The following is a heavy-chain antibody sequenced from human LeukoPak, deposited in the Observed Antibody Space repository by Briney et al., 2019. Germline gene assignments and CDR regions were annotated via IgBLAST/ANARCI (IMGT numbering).Heavy chain of an antibody. V-gene: IGHV1-46*01. J-gene: IGHJ4*02. CDR2: INPTGTGT. Sequence: ASVKVSCKASGYTFSNYYMHWVRQAPGQGLEWMGLINPTGTGTNYAQKFRGRATLTRDTSTTTVYMELSSLRSEDSAVYYCAREESGGYFDYWGQGTLVTVSS. D-gene: IGHD2-8*02. CDR1: GYTFSNYY. CDR3: AREESGGYFDY.